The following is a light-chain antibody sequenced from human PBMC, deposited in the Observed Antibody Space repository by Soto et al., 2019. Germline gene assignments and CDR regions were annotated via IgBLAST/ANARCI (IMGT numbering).Light chain of an antibody. CDR2: EVS. Sequence: QSALTQPASVSGSPGQSIAISCTGTTSDVGGYNYVSWYQQHPGKVPKLLIHEVSNRPSGVSNRFSGSKSGNTASLTISGLQAEDEADYYCLSKTRTISYVFGTGTKVTGL. CDR3: LSKTRTISYV. V-gene: IGLV2-14*01. CDR1: TSDVGGYNY. J-gene: IGLJ1*01.